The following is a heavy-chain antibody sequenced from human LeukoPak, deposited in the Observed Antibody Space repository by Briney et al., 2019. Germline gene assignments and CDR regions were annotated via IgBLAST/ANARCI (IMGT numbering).Heavy chain of an antibody. CDR2: IHYSGTT. D-gene: IGHD6-19*01. V-gene: IGHV4-39*01. J-gene: IGHJ4*02. Sequence: SETLSLTCIVSGDSISSSIHSWGWIRQSPGKELGWIGSIHYSGTTYYNPSLKSRVTTSVDTSKNQFSLRLNSVTAADTAVYYCARNPYSSGWYCYFDYWGQGTLVTVSS. CDR3: ARNPYSSGWYCYFDY. CDR1: GDSISSSIHS.